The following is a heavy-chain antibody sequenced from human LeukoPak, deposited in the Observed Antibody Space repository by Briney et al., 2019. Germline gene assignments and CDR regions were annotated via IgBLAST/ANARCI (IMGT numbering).Heavy chain of an antibody. J-gene: IGHJ6*03. V-gene: IGHV4-59*08. D-gene: IGHD2-2*01. CDR3: GVNVVPAAISYYYMDV. Sequence: SETLSLTCTVSGGSISPYYWSWIRQPPGKGLEWIGYIYYSGSPNYNPSLKSRVTISGDTSKNQFSLKLSSVTAADTAVYYCGVNVVPAAISYYYMDVWGKGTTVTVSS. CDR1: GGSISPYY. CDR2: IYYSGSP.